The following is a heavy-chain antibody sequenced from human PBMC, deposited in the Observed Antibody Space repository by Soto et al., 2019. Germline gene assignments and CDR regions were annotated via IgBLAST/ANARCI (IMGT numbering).Heavy chain of an antibody. J-gene: IGHJ4*02. Sequence: QVQLVQPGAEVKKPGASVKVSCKASGYTFTSYAMHWVRQAPGQRLEWMGWINAGNGNTKYSQKFQGRVAITRERSASTAYMELSSLRSEDTAVYSCARDLQAAYWGQGTLVTVSS. CDR1: GYTFTSYA. CDR3: ARDLQAAY. CDR2: INAGNGNT. D-gene: IGHD2-15*01. V-gene: IGHV1-3*01.